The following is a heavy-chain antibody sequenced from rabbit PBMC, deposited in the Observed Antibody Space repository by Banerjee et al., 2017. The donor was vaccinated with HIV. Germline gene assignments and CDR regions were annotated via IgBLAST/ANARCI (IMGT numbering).Heavy chain of an antibody. D-gene: IGHD4-1*01. Sequence: QEQLEESGGGLVQPEGSLTLTCTASGFSFSSSYWISWVRQAPGKGLEWIACIAAGSSGSTYYASWAKGRFTISKTSSTTVTLQMTSLTAADTATYFCARDLAGVIGWNFNLWGQGTLVTVS. CDR2: IAAGSSGST. J-gene: IGHJ4*01. CDR3: ARDLAGVIGWNFNL. CDR1: GFSFSSSYW. V-gene: IGHV1S45*01.